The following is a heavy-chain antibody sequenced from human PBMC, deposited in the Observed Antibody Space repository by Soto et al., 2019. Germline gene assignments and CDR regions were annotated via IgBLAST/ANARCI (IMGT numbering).Heavy chain of an antibody. V-gene: IGHV4-31*03. CDR3: ARDGAGAYGLGWFDP. CDR1: GDSISRGGYY. D-gene: IGHD2-21*01. J-gene: IGHJ5*02. CDR2: IYHSGST. Sequence: QVQLQESGPGLVKPSQTLSLTCTVSGDSISRGGYYWNWLRQHPRKGLEWIGYIYHSGSTIYNPSLNSRVTISVNTSKNRLSLELSSVTAADTAVYYCARDGAGAYGLGWFDPWGQGILVTVSS.